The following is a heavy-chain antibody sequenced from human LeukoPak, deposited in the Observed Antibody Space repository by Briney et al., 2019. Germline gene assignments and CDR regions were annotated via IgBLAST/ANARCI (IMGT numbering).Heavy chain of an antibody. CDR1: RISVSNNY. D-gene: IGHD5-12*01. Sequence: GESLRPSCAATRISVSNNYMSWVRQAPGKGLEFVSVIYAGGDTFYADSVKGRFTISRDSSKNTLYLHMSSLTPEDTAVYYCAQARSSSGYGPLGFYWGQGTLVTVSS. V-gene: IGHV3-53*01. CDR2: IYAGGDT. J-gene: IGHJ1*01. CDR3: AQARSSSGYGPLGFY.